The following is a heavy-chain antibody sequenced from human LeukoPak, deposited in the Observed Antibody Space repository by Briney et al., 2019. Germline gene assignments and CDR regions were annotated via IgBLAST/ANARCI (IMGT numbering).Heavy chain of an antibody. V-gene: IGHV4-34*01. CDR3: AGYDILTGYYY. J-gene: IGHJ4*02. Sequence: SETLSLTCAVYGGSFSGYYWSWIRQPPGKGLEGIGEINDSGSTNYNPSLKSRVTISVDTSKNQFSLKLSSVPGGDTAVYSCAGYDILTGYYYWGQGTLVTVSS. D-gene: IGHD3-9*01. CDR2: INDSGST. CDR1: GGSFSGYY.